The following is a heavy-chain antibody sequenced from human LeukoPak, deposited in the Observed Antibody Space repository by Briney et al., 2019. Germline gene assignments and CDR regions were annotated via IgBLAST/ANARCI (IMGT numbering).Heavy chain of an antibody. D-gene: IGHD1-26*01. V-gene: IGHV3-7*03. J-gene: IGHJ4*02. CDR2: IKQDGSEK. Sequence: GGSLRLFCAASGFTFSSYWMSWVRQAPGKGLEWVANIKQDGSEKYYVDSVKGRFTISRDNSKNTLYLQMNSLRAEDTAVYYCAKVGGSYGYFDYWGQGTLVTVSS. CDR1: GFTFSSYW. CDR3: AKVGGSYGYFDY.